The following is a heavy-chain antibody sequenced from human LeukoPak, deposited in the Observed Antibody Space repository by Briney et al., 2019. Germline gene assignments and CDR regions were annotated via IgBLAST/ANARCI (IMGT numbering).Heavy chain of an antibody. V-gene: IGHV4-30-4*01. CDR1: GGSIRSFY. CDR2: IYYSGST. D-gene: IGHD1-26*01. J-gene: IGHJ3*02. CDR3: ARERWDDVFDI. Sequence: SETLSLICTVSGGSIRSFYWSWIRQHPGKGLEWIGYIYYSGSTYYNPSLKSRVTISEDTSKNQFSLKLSSVTAADTAVYYCARERWDDVFDIWGQGTMVTVSS.